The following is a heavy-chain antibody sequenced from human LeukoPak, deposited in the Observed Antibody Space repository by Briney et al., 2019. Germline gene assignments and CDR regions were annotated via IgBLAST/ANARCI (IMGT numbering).Heavy chain of an antibody. V-gene: IGHV4-59*01. D-gene: IGHD3-22*01. J-gene: IGHJ4*02. CDR3: AREPYDSSGYVY. CDR1: GGSIRSYY. CDR2: ISYSGST. Sequence: SETLSLTCSASGGSIRSYYWSWIRQPPGKGLEWIGYISYSGSTSYNPSLKSRVTISADTSKNQFSLKLSSVTAADTAVYYCAREPYDSSGYVYWGQGTLVTVSS.